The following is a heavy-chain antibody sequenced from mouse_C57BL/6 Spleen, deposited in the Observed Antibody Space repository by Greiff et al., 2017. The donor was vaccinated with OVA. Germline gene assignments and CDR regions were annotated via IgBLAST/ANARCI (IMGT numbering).Heavy chain of an antibody. CDR1: GYSITSGYY. D-gene: IGHD2-3*01. V-gene: IGHV3-6*01. CDR3: AIYDGYYRYFDV. Sequence: ESGPGLVQPSQSLSLTCSVTGYSITSGYYWNWIRQFPGNKLEWMGYISYDGSNNYNPSLKNRISITRDTSKNQFFLKLNSVTTEDTATYYCAIYDGYYRYFDVWGTGTTVTVSS. CDR2: ISYDGSN. J-gene: IGHJ1*03.